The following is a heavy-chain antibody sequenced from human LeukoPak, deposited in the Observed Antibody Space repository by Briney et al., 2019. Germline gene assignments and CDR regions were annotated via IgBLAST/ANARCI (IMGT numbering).Heavy chain of an antibody. CDR2: IYYSGST. CDR1: GGSISSYY. CDR3: ARSDFYYYYMDV. D-gene: IGHD3-3*01. Sequence: SETLSLTCTVSGGSISSYYWSWIRQPPGKGLEWIGYIYYSGSTNYNPSLKSRVTISVDTSKNQFSLKLSSVTAADTAVYYCARSDFYYYYMDVWGKGTTVTVSS. J-gene: IGHJ6*03. V-gene: IGHV4-59*01.